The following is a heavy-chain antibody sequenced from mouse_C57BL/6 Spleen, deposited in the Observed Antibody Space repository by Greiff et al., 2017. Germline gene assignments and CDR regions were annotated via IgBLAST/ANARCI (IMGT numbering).Heavy chain of an antibody. J-gene: IGHJ4*01. CDR2: ISSGGSYT. CDR1: GFTFSSYG. V-gene: IGHV5-6*02. CDR3: ARSYGSSYDAMDY. Sequence: EVMLVESGGDLVKPGGSLKLSCVASGFTFSSYGMSWVRQTPDKRLEWVATISSGGSYTYYPDSVKGRFTISRDNAKNTLYLQMSSLKSEDTAMYYCARSYGSSYDAMDYWGQGTSVTVSS. D-gene: IGHD1-1*01.